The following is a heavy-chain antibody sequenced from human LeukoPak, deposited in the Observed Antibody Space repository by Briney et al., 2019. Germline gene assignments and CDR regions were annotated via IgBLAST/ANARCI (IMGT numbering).Heavy chain of an antibody. CDR2: IYPSGST. Sequence: SETLSLTCTVSGGSSSSYYWSWIRQPAGKGLEWIGRIYPSGSTNYNPSLKSRVTISVDKSKNQFSLKLNSVTAADTAVYYCARHVPYDSSDYTLTYWGQGTLVTVSS. V-gene: IGHV4-4*07. D-gene: IGHD3-22*01. CDR3: ARHVPYDSSDYTLTY. CDR1: GGSSSSYY. J-gene: IGHJ4*02.